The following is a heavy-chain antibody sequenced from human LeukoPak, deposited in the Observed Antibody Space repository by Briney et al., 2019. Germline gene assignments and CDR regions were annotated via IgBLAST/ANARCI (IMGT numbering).Heavy chain of an antibody. CDR2: IYYSGST. D-gene: IGHD1-7*01. CDR1: GGSISSYY. J-gene: IGHJ6*02. V-gene: IGHV4-59*12. Sequence: SETLSLTCTVSGGSISSYYWSWIRQPPGKGLEWIGYIYYSGSTNYNPSLKSRVTMSVDTSKNQFSLKLSSVTAADTAVYYCARDLRAGTPYYYYYYGMDVWGQGTTVTVSS. CDR3: ARDLRAGTPYYYYYYGMDV.